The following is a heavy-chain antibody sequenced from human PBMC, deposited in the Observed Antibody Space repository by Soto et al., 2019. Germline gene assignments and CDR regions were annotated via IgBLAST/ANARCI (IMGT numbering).Heavy chain of an antibody. CDR3: GRGGVVVTAIRQSLRVFDI. D-gene: IGHD2-21*02. CDR1: GGSISSYY. Sequence: SETLSLTCTVSGGSISSYYWSWIRQPPGKGLEWIGYIYYSGSTNYNPSLKSRVTISLDTSKNQFSLNLSSVTAADTAVYSCGRGGVVVTAIRQSLRVFDIWGQGTMVTVSS. V-gene: IGHV4-59*08. J-gene: IGHJ3*02. CDR2: IYYSGST.